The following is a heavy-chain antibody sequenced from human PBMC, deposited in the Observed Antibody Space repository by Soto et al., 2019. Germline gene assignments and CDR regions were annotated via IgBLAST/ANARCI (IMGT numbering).Heavy chain of an antibody. CDR2: INSDGSST. CDR3: VRTSLVVAAATREDY. CDR1: GLTFSSYW. Sequence: EVQLVESGGGLVQPGGSLRLSCAASGLTFSSYWMHWVRQAPGKGPVWVPRINSDGSSTSYADSVKGLFTISRDNAKNTLYLQMNSLRAEDTAVYYCVRTSLVVAAATREDYWGQGTLVTVSS. J-gene: IGHJ4*02. D-gene: IGHD2-15*01. V-gene: IGHV3-74*01.